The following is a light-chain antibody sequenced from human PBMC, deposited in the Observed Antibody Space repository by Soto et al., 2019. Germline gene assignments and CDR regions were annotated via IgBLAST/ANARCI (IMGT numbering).Light chain of an antibody. J-gene: IGKJ3*01. CDR3: QQYNNWPPLFT. Sequence: EIVMTQSPATLSVSPGERATLSCRASQSVSSNLAWYQQKPGQAPRLLIYGASTRATGIPARFSGSGSGTAFTLTISSLQSEDFAVYYCQQYNNWPPLFTVGPGTKVDIK. CDR2: GAS. CDR1: QSVSSN. V-gene: IGKV3-15*01.